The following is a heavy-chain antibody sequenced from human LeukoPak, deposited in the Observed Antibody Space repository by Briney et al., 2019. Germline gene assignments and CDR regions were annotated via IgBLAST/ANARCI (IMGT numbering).Heavy chain of an antibody. CDR2: IRYDGSNK. CDR3: AKDYEVYCSSTSCGISDV. V-gene: IGHV3-30*02. Sequence: GGSLRLSCAASGFTFSSYGMHWVRQAPGKGLEWVAFIRYDGSNKYYADSVKGRFTISRDNSKNTLYLQMNSLRAEDTAVYYCAKDYEVYCSSTSCGISDVWGKGTTVTVSS. CDR1: GFTFSSYG. D-gene: IGHD2-2*01. J-gene: IGHJ6*04.